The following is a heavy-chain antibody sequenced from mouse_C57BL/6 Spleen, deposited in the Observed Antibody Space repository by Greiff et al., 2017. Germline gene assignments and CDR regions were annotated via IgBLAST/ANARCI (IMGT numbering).Heavy chain of an antibody. CDR3: ATSYGGYVSWFAY. CDR2: IYPGSGST. J-gene: IGHJ3*01. CDR1: GYTFTSYW. D-gene: IGHD2-9*01. Sequence: QVQLQQPGAELVKPGASVKMSCKASGYTFTSYWITWVKQRPGQGLEWIGDIYPGSGSTNYNEKFKSKATLTVDTSTSTAYMQLSSLTSEDAAVYYCATSYGGYVSWFAYWGQGTLVTVSA. V-gene: IGHV1-55*01.